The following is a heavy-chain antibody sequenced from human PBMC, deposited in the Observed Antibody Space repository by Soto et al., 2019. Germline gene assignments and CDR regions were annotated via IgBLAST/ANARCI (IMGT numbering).Heavy chain of an antibody. J-gene: IGHJ3*01. V-gene: IGHV3-21*06. D-gene: IGHD2-2*01. CDR1: GFIFSSYT. CDR2: ISGSGSYI. CDR3: ARAGLEPANAFDV. Sequence: GGSLRLSCTASGFIFSSYTINWVRQAPGKGLEWVSSISGSGSYIYIADSMKGRITISRDNAQNSVHLQMNSLRVQDTAVYYCARAGLEPANAFDVWGQGTKVAVSS.